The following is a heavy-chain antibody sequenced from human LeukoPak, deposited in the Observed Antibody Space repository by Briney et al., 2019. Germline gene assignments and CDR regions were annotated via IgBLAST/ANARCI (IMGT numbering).Heavy chain of an antibody. CDR3: AGRYSSSWYNPPPYYYYYMDV. Sequence: SVKVSCKTSGGTFSSYAISWVRQAPGQGLKWMGGIIPIFGTANYAQKFQGRVTITADESTSTAYMELSSLRSEDTAVYYCAGRYSSSWYNPPPYYYYYMDVWGKGTTVTVSS. V-gene: IGHV1-69*01. CDR1: GGTFSSYA. CDR2: IIPIFGTA. J-gene: IGHJ6*03. D-gene: IGHD6-13*01.